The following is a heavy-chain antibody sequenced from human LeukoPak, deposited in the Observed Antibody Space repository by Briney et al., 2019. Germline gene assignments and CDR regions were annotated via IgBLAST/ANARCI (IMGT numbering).Heavy chain of an antibody. CDR1: GYSFTSYW. Sequence: GESLHISCQGYGYSFTSYWIGWMRHMPGKGLEWMGTIYPGDSDTRYSPSFQGQVTISADKSMSTAYLQWSSVKASDTAMYYCARYSSGWYGDYWGQGTLVTVSS. J-gene: IGHJ4*02. V-gene: IGHV5-51*01. CDR3: ARYSSGWYGDY. D-gene: IGHD6-19*01. CDR2: IYPGDSDT.